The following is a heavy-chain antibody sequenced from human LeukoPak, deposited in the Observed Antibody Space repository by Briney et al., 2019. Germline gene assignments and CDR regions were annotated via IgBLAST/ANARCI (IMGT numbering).Heavy chain of an antibody. D-gene: IGHD6-19*01. J-gene: IGHJ4*02. Sequence: SETLSLTCTVSGGSISSYYWSWIRQPPGKGLEWIGYIYYSGSTNYNPSLKSRVTISVDTSKNQFSLKLSSVTAADTAVCYCARQGSGWCFDYWGQGTLVTVSS. CDR3: ARQGSGWCFDY. CDR2: IYYSGST. CDR1: GGSISSYY. V-gene: IGHV4-59*08.